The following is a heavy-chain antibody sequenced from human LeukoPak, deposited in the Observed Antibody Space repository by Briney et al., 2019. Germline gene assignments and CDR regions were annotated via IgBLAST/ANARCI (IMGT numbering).Heavy chain of an antibody. V-gene: IGHV3-21*01. Sequence: GGSLRLSCAASGFTFSSYSMNWVRQAPGKGLEWVSSISSSSSYIYYAGSVKGRFTISRDNAKNSLYLQMNSLRAEDTAVYYCARDLPEPLRYYGSGIFDYWGQGTLVTVSS. D-gene: IGHD3-10*01. CDR2: ISSSSSYI. J-gene: IGHJ4*02. CDR1: GFTFSSYS. CDR3: ARDLPEPLRYYGSGIFDY.